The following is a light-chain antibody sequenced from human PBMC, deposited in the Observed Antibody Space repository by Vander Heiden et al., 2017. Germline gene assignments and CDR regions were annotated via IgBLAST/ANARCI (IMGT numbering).Light chain of an antibody. J-gene: IGKJ1*01. Sequence: DIVMTQSPDSLAVSLGERATINCKSSQRVLYSPNNKNYLAWYQQKPGQPPKLLIYWASTRESGVPDRFSGSGSGTDFTLTISSLQAEDVAVYYCQQDYSTPPTFGQGTKLEIK. V-gene: IGKV4-1*01. CDR2: WAS. CDR1: QRVLYSPNNKNY. CDR3: QQDYSTPPT.